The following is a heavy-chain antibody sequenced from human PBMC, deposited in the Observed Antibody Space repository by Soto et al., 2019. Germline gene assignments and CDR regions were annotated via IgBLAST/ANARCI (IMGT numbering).Heavy chain of an antibody. Sequence: EVQLLESGGGLVQPGGSLRLSCAASGFSFSNCDMSWVRQAPGKGLEWVSIISGSGASTFYADSVRGRFTISRANTKNTLYLQMNSLRAEYTAIYCCSKRGVSSSWYYFADWGQGTLVTVSS. CDR1: GFSFSNCD. J-gene: IGHJ4*02. CDR3: SKRGVSSSWYYFAD. CDR2: ISGSGAST. D-gene: IGHD6-19*01. V-gene: IGHV3-23*01.